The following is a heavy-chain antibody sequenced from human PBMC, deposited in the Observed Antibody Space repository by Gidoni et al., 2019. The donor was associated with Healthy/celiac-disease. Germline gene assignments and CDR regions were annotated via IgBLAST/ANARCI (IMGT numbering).Heavy chain of an antibody. CDR1: GFTFSSYW. CDR2: IKQDGSEK. CDR3: ARDGTWYSSGWYLVY. J-gene: IGHJ4*02. D-gene: IGHD6-19*01. Sequence: EVQLVESGGGLVQPGGSLRLSCAASGFTFSSYWMSWVRQAPGKGLEWVANIKQDGSEKYYVDSVKGRFTISRDNAKNSLYLQMNSLRAEDTAVYYCARDGTWYSSGWYLVYWGQGTLVTVSS. V-gene: IGHV3-7*03.